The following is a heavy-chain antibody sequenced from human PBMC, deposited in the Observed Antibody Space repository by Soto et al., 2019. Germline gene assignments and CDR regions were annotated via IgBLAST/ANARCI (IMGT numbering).Heavy chain of an antibody. V-gene: IGHV3-66*01. CDR2: IYSGGST. Sequence: EVQLVESGGGLVQPGGSLRLSCAASGFTVSSNYMSWVRQAPGKGLEWVSVIYSGGSTYYADSVKGRFTIPRDNSKNTLYVQMNSLRAEDTAVYYCARDGKRHQLVRNWYFDLWGRGTLVTVSS. J-gene: IGHJ2*01. CDR1: GFTVSSNY. D-gene: IGHD6-13*01. CDR3: ARDGKRHQLVRNWYFDL.